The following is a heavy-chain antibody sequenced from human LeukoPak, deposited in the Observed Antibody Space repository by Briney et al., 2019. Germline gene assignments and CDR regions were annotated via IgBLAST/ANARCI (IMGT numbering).Heavy chain of an antibody. Sequence: PSETLSLTCTVSGGSISSGGYYWSWIRQHPGKGPEWIGYIYYSGSTYYNPSLKSRVTISVDTSKNQFSLKLSSVTAADTAVYYCARGVAARPDYWGQGTLVTVSS. CDR3: ARGVAARPDY. J-gene: IGHJ4*02. CDR2: IYYSGST. V-gene: IGHV4-31*03. D-gene: IGHD6-6*01. CDR1: GGSISSGGYY.